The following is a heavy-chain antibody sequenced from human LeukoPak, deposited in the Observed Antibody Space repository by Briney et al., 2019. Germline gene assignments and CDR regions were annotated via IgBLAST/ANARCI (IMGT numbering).Heavy chain of an antibody. CDR2: IYYSGST. CDR3: ASLRERSYYARGFDY. CDR1: GASISGSGYY. Sequence: SETLSLTCAVSGASISGSGYYWGWIRQPPGKGLAWIGSIYYSGSTYYNPSLKSRVTISVDTSKNQFSLKLSSVTAADTAVYYCASLRERSYYARGFDYWGQGTLVTVSS. V-gene: IGHV4-39*01. D-gene: IGHD1-26*01. J-gene: IGHJ4*02.